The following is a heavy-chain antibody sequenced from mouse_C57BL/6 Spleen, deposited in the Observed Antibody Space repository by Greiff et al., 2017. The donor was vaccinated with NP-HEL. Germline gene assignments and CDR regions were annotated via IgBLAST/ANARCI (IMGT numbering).Heavy chain of an antibody. CDR3: ARWERYYFDY. CDR1: GYAFSSSW. D-gene: IGHD1-1*01. Sequence: VKLQQSGPELVKPGASVKISCKASGYAFSSSWMNWVKQRPGKGLEWIGRIYPGDGDTNYNGKFKGKATLTADKSSSTAYMQLSSLTSEDSAVYFCARWERYYFDYWGQGTTLTVSS. J-gene: IGHJ2*01. CDR2: IYPGDGDT. V-gene: IGHV1-82*01.